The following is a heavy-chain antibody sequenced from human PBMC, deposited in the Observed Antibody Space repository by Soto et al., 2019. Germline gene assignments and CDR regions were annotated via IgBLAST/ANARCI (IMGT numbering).Heavy chain of an antibody. CDR2: IIPIFGTA. J-gene: IGHJ6*02. V-gene: IGHV1-69*01. CDR1: GGTFSSYA. D-gene: IGHD6-6*01. Sequence: QVQLVQSGAEVKKPGSSVKVSCKASGGTFSSYAISWVRQAPGQGLEWMGGIIPIFGTANYAQKFQGRVTINADESTSTAYMELSSLRSEDTAVYYCATKLPKYYYYYYGMDVWGQGTTVTVSS. CDR3: ATKLPKYYYYYYGMDV.